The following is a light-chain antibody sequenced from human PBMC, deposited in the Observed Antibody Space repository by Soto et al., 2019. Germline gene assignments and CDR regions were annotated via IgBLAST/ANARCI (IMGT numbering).Light chain of an antibody. V-gene: IGKV1-5*03. CDR3: QQYNSFPT. Sequence: DIQMTQSPSTLSASVGDRVTITCRASQSISSWLAWYQQKPGKAPKLLIYKASSLESGVPSRFSGSESGTEFTLTISSLQPDDLATYYCQQYNSFPTFGQGTKVEIK. J-gene: IGKJ1*01. CDR1: QSISSW. CDR2: KAS.